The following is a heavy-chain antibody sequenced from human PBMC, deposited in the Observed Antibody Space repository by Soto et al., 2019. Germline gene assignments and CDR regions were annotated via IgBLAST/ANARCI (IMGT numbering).Heavy chain of an antibody. CDR1: GFTFTHYN. CDR2: ITSSSSTI. Sequence: RGSLRLSCAASGFTFTHYNMNWVRQAPGKGLEWVSYITSSSSTIYYADSVKGRFTISRDNAKNSLYLQMNSLRVEDTAVYYCARGDKNYYYYYMDVWGKGTTVTVSS. CDR3: ARGDKNYYYYYMDV. J-gene: IGHJ6*03. V-gene: IGHV3-48*01.